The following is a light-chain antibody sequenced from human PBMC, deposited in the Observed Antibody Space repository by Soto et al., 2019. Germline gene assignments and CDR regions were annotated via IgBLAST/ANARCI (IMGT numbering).Light chain of an antibody. J-gene: IGLJ3*02. V-gene: IGLV1-40*01. Sequence: QSVLTQPPSVSAAPGQRVTISCNGSNSNIGAHYEVHWYQQFPGTAPKLLISNNTNRPSGVPDRFSGSRSGTSASLAITGLQSEDEADYYCSSTAGNNNLVFGGGTKLTVL. CDR1: NSNIGAHYE. CDR2: NNT. CDR3: SSTAGNNNLV.